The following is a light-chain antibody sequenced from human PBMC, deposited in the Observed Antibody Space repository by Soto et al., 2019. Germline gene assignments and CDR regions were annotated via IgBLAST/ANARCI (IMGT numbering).Light chain of an antibody. J-gene: IGKJ5*01. V-gene: IGKV1-9*01. Sequence: IQLTQSPSSLSESVADSVTVPFWASQDIRNYLAWYKQKPGKAPKLLRCDASTLYSGVPSRCRGSGAGTDFTLTISSLKPEDFEVYYCQQDYNLPITFGQGTRLEIK. CDR1: QDIRNY. CDR2: DAS. CDR3: QQDYNLPIT.